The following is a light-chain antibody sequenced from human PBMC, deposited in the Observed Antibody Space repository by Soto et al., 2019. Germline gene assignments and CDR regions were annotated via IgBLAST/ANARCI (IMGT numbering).Light chain of an antibody. CDR1: HIINNNY. CDR3: QQYGSSIT. Sequence: EIVLTQSPGTLSLSPGEGAILSCRASHIINNNYLAWYQQKPGQAPRLLTYGASSRATGIPDRFSGGGSGTDFTLTVTRLEPEDFAVYYCQQYGSSITFGHGTRLEIK. J-gene: IGKJ5*01. CDR2: GAS. V-gene: IGKV3-20*01.